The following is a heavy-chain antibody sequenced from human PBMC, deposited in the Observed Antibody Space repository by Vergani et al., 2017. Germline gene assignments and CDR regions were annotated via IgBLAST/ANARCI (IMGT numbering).Heavy chain of an antibody. Sequence: QVQLQESGPGLVKASQTLSLTCSVSGAYVGSGGYYWSWVRQRPGMGLDWIGYIYYSGTTYYNPSLVSRLTISLDTSENHLSLKLTAVTAADSAVYYCARRSGIVYDIFSGTQYFFDFWGQGTLGTVSS. CDR2: IYYSGTT. D-gene: IGHD3-9*01. V-gene: IGHV4-31*03. CDR1: GAYVGSGGYY. J-gene: IGHJ4*02. CDR3: ARRSGIVYDIFSGTQYFFDF.